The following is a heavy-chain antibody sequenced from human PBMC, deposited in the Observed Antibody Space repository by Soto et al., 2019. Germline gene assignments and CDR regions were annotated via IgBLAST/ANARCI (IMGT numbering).Heavy chain of an antibody. V-gene: IGHV3-11*01. D-gene: IGHD6-19*01. CDR3: ARRLQWQLRPLDS. CDR1: GFTFSDYY. CDR2: INTLSTAI. J-gene: IGHJ4*02. Sequence: PGGSLRLSCEGSGFTFSDYYMTWIRQAPGKGLEWVAYINTLSTAIYYADSVKGRFTNSRDNAKNSLYLQMNGLRAEDTATYYCARRLQWQLRPLDSWGRGTLVTVS.